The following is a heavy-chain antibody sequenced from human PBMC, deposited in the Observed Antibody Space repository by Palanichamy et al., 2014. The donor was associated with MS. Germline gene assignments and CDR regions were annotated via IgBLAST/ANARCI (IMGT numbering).Heavy chain of an antibody. CDR3: TRDRVGYYDSSGYYYFYYYGMDV. CDR2: IRSKAHGGTT. J-gene: IGHJ6*02. D-gene: IGHD3-22*01. V-gene: IGHV3-49*03. Sequence: EVQLVESGGGLVQPGRSLRLSCTASGFTFGDYVMSWFRQAPGKGLEWVGLIRSKAHGGTTEYAASVKGRFTISRDDSKSIAYLQMNSLKTEDTAVYYCTRDRVGYYDSSGYYYFYYYGMDVRGQGTTVTVSS. CDR1: GFTFGDYV.